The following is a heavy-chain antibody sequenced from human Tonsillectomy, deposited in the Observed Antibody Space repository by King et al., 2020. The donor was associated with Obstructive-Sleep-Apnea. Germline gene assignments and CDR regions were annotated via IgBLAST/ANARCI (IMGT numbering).Heavy chain of an antibody. CDR3: ARQKGGAGWVRTEHSVFDP. Sequence: VQLVESGGGLVQPGGSLRLSCEVSGFTFSSYWMGWVRLAPGKGLEWVANIKQDASEKYYSDSVKGRFTISRDNAKNSLYLQMNSLRVEDTAAYYCARQKGGAGWVRTEHSVFDPRGQGTLVTVSS. V-gene: IGHV3-7*01. J-gene: IGHJ5*02. CDR1: GFTFSSYW. D-gene: IGHD3-10*01. CDR2: IKQDASEK.